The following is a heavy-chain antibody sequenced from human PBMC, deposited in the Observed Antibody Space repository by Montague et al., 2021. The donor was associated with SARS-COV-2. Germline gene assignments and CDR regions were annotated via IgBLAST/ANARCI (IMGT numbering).Heavy chain of an antibody. D-gene: IGHD3-10*01. CDR1: GFTFSSYS. CDR2: ISSSSSYI. CDR3: AREITMVRGVTLDY. J-gene: IGHJ4*02. V-gene: IGHV3-21*01. Sequence: SLRLSCAASGFTFSSYSMNWVRQAPGKGLEWVSSISSSSSYIYYADSVKGRFTLSRDNAKNSLYLQMNSLRAEDTAVYYCAREITMVRGVTLDYWGQGTLVTVSS.